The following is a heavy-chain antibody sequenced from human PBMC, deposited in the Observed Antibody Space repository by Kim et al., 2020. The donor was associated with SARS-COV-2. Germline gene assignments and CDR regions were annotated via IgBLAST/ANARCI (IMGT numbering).Heavy chain of an antibody. Sequence: SETLSLTCTVSGGSISSSSYYWGWIRQPPGKGLEWIGSIYYSGSTYYNPSLKSRVTISVDTYKNQFSLKLSSVTAADTAVYYCAIHEDGCSSTSCYTHYYYYYGMDVWGQGTTVTVSS. CDR3: AIHEDGCSSTSCYTHYYYYYGMDV. D-gene: IGHD2-2*02. CDR2: IYYSGST. J-gene: IGHJ6*02. CDR1: GGSISSSSYY. V-gene: IGHV4-39*01.